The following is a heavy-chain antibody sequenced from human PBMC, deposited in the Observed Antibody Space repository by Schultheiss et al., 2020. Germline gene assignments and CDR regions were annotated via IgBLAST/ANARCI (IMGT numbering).Heavy chain of an antibody. CDR2: ISGSGGST. D-gene: IGHD1-1*01. V-gene: IGHV3-23*01. Sequence: GESLKISCAASGFTFSSYAMSWVRQAPGKGLEWVSAISGSGGSTYYADSVKGRFTISRDNSKNTLYLQMNSLRAEDTAVYYCARGNWNNFDYWGQGTLVTVSS. CDR3: ARGNWNNFDY. J-gene: IGHJ4*02. CDR1: GFTFSSYA.